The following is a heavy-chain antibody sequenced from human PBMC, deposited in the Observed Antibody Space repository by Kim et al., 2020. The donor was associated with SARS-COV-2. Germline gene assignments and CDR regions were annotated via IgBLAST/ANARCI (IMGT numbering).Heavy chain of an antibody. CDR2: IDPSDSYT. V-gene: IGHV5-10-1*01. CDR1: GYSFTSYW. J-gene: IGHJ2*01. CDR3: ARYHPDLWYFDL. D-gene: IGHD2-21*01. Sequence: GESLKISCKGSGYSFTSYWISWVRQMPGKGLEWMGRIDPSDSYTNYSPSFQGHVTISADKSISTAYLQWSSLKASDTAMYYCARYHPDLWYFDLWGRGTLVTVSS.